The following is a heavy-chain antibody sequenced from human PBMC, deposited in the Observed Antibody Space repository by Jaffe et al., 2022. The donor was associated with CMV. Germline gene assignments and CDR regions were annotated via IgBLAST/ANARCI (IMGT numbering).Heavy chain of an antibody. J-gene: IGHJ4*02. V-gene: IGHV3-74*01. CDR3: TRIVCDGDSCFSGFNL. CDR2: IDSDGSTT. CDR1: GFTFSDYW. Sequence: EVQLVESGGGLVQPGGSLRLSCEASGFTFSDYWIHWVRQAPGKGLVWVSRIDSDGSTTIYADSVKGRFTISRDNVKNTVYLQMSSLRADDTAVYFCTRIVCDGDSCFSGFNLWGQGTRVTVSS. D-gene: IGHD2-15*01.